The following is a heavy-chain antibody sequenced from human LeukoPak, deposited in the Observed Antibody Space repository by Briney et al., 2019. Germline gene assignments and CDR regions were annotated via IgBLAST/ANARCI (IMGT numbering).Heavy chain of an antibody. D-gene: IGHD6-13*01. J-gene: IGHJ1*01. CDR1: GGSISSHY. CDR3: ARHSTYSSSWYGGWYFQH. CDR2: IYYSGST. Sequence: SETLSLTCTVSGGSISSHYWGWIRQPPGKGLEWIGSIYYSGSTYYNPSLKSRVTISVDTSKNQFSLKLSSVTAADTAVYYCARHSTYSSSWYGGWYFQHWGQGTLVTVSS. V-gene: IGHV4-39*01.